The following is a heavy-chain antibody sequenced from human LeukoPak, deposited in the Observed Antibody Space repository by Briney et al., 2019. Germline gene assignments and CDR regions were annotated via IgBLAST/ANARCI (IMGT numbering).Heavy chain of an antibody. Sequence: GGSLRLSCAASGFTFSSYAMSWVRQAPGKGLEWIAYINHDGEAIYYPQFVRGRFIISRDNAKNTLFLQMNDLRDEDTAVYYCARDYDWALDFWGQGTRVTVSS. CDR3: ARDYDWALDF. CDR1: GFTFSSYA. V-gene: IGHV3-48*02. CDR2: INHDGEAI. J-gene: IGHJ4*02. D-gene: IGHD3-9*01.